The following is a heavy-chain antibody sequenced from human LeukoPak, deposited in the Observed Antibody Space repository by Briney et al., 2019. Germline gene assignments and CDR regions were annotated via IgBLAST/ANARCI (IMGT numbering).Heavy chain of an antibody. CDR3: ARDRDKRDYSNYDYDH. CDR1: GFTFSSYQ. D-gene: IGHD4-11*01. J-gene: IGHJ5*02. CDR2: ITNSGSTV. V-gene: IGHV3-48*03. Sequence: GGSLRLSCAASGFTFSSYQMNWVRQAPGKGLEWVSYITNSGSTVYYADSVKGRFTISRDNAKNSLYLQMNSLRDEDTAVYYCARDRDKRDYSNYDYDHWGQGTLVTVSS.